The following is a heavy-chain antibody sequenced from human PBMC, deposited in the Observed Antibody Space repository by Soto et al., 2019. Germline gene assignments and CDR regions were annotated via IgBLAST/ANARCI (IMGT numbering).Heavy chain of an antibody. V-gene: IGHV4-30-4*01. Sequence: PSETLSLTCTVSGASICSRENDESLISQPPGKDLEWIGYISYTGSTHYNPSVRSRVIISMDTSKNQFSLKLKSVTAADTAVYYCARNSIQFLFGPWGEGTLVTVSS. CDR2: ISYTGST. CDR3: ARNSIQFLFGP. J-gene: IGHJ5*02. D-gene: IGHD3-3*01. CDR1: GASICSREND.